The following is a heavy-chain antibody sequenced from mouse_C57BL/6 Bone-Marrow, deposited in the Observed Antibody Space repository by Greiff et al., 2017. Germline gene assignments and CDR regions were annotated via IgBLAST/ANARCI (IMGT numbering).Heavy chain of an antibody. V-gene: IGHV5-4*01. CDR3: ARDPGGY. Sequence: EVKLMESGGGLVKPGGSLKLSCAASGFTFSSYAMSWVRQTPEKRLEWVATISDGGSYTYYPDNVKGRFTISRDNAKNNLYLQMSHLKSEDTAMYYCARDPGGYWGQGTTLTVSS. J-gene: IGHJ2*01. CDR1: GFTFSSYA. CDR2: ISDGGSYT.